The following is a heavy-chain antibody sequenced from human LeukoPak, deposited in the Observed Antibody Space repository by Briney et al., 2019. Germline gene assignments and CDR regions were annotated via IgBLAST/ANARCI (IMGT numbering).Heavy chain of an antibody. CDR1: GGTFSSYA. D-gene: IGHD1-26*01. V-gene: IGHV1-69*13. CDR3: ARSTRIVGATSFDY. CDR2: IIPIFGTA. Sequence: ASVKVSCKASGGTFSSYAISWVRQAPGQGLEWMGGIIPIFGTANYAQKFQGRVTITADESTSTAYMELSSLRSEDTAVYYCARSTRIVGATSFDYWGQGTLVTVSS. J-gene: IGHJ4*02.